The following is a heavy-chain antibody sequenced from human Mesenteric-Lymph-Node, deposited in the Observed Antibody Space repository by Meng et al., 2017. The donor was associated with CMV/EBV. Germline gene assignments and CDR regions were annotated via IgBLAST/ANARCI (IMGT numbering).Heavy chain of an antibody. CDR1: GFTFSSYG. J-gene: IGHJ4*02. CDR3: ARDPYGARGGF. D-gene: IGHD4-17*01. V-gene: IGHV3-74*01. Sequence: GESLKISCAASGFTFSSYGMHWVRQTPGKGLVWVSRVNNDGSSTTYADSVKGRFTISRDNAKNTMYLQMNSLRVENTAVYYCARDPYGARGGFWGQGTLVTVSS. CDR2: VNNDGSST.